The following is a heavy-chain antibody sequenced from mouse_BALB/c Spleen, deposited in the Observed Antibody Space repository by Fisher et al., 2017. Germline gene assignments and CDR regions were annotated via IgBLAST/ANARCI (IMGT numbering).Heavy chain of an antibody. CDR3: ARSTITTVMDY. J-gene: IGHJ4*01. V-gene: IGHV1S12*01. D-gene: IGHD1-1*01. Sequence: KFKGKATLTADTSSSTAYMQLSSLTSEDSAVYYCARSTITTVMDYWGQGTSVTVS.